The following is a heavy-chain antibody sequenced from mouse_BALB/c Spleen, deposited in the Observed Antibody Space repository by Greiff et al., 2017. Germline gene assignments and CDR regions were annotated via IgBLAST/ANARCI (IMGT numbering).Heavy chain of an antibody. J-gene: IGHJ2*01. V-gene: IGHV2-2*02. CDR2: IWSGGST. CDR3: SRNMGVPYYFDY. Sequence: VKLVESGPGLVQPSQSLSITCTVSGFSLTSYGVHWVRQSPGKGLEWLGVIWSGGSTDYNAAFISRLSISKDNSKSQVFFKMNSLQANDTAIYYCSRNMGVPYYFDYWGQGTTLTVSS. D-gene: IGHD1-1*02. CDR1: GFSLTSYG.